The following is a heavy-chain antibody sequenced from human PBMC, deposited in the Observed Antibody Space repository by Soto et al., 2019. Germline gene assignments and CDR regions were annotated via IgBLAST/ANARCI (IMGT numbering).Heavy chain of an antibody. CDR2: ISGSGGST. V-gene: IGHV3-23*01. D-gene: IGHD3-10*01. Sequence: GGSLRLSCAASGFTFSSYAMSWVRQAPGKGLEWVSAISGSGGSTYYADSVKGRFTISRDNSKNTLYLQMNSLRAEDTAVYYCAKDLGPYGSGSYYDYWGQGTLVTVSS. CDR3: AKDLGPYGSGSYYDY. CDR1: GFTFSSYA. J-gene: IGHJ4*02.